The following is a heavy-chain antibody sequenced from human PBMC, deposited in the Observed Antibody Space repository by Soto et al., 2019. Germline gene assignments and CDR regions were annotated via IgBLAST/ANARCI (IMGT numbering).Heavy chain of an antibody. J-gene: IGHJ5*02. CDR1: GFTFSSYS. Sequence: PGGSLRLSCAASGFTFSSYSMNWVRQAPGKGLEWVSSISSSSSYIYYADSVKGRFTISRDNAKNSLYLQMNSLRAEDTAVYYCARELRIAAAGTAWFDPWGQGT. CDR2: ISSSSSYI. D-gene: IGHD6-13*01. CDR3: ARELRIAAAGTAWFDP. V-gene: IGHV3-21*01.